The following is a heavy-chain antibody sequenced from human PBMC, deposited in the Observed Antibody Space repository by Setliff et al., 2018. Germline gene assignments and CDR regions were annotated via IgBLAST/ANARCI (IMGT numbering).Heavy chain of an antibody. CDR3: ARMTGFQYIDV. V-gene: IGHV4-34*01. Sequence: SETLSLTCAVYGESFYTYSWTWIRQTPGKGLEWIGEINHSASTYHSPSLKNRVTISVDTSKNQFSLTLTSVTAADTAVYYCARMTGFQYIDVWGKGTTVTVSS. D-gene: IGHD3-3*01. J-gene: IGHJ6*03. CDR1: GESFYTYS. CDR2: INHSAST.